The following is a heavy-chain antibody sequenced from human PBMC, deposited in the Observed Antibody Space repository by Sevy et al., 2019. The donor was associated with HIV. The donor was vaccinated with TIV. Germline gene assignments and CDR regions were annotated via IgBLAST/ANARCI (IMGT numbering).Heavy chain of an antibody. CDR1: GYTFTSYA. V-gene: IGHV7-4-1*02. J-gene: IGHJ4*02. D-gene: IGHD3-22*01. CDR2: INTNTGNP. CDR3: AKDYYDRSVGPGDYFDY. Sequence: ASVKVSCKASGYTFTSYAMNWVRQAPGQGLEWMGWINTNTGNPTYAQGFTGGFVFSLDTSVSTAYLQISSLKAEDTAVYYCAKDYYDRSVGPGDYFDYWGQGTLVTVSS.